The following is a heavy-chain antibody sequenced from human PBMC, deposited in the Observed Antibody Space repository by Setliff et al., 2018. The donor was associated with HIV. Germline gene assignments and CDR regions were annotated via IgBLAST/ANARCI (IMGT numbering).Heavy chain of an antibody. D-gene: IGHD5-18*01. V-gene: IGHV4-61*05. CDR3: ARTLRAAAMGYFDY. J-gene: IGHJ4*02. CDR1: GDSISSSAYY. Sequence: PSETLSLTCTVSGDSISSSAYYWGWIRQPPGKGLEWIGYIYYSGSTNYNPSLKSRVTISVDTSKNKFSLKLTSVTAADTAVYYCARTLRAAAMGYFDYWGQGTLVTVSS. CDR2: IYYSGST.